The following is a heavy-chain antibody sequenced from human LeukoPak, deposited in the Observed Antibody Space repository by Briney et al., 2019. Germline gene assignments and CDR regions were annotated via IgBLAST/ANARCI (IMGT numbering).Heavy chain of an antibody. CDR1: GFTFSSYG. V-gene: IGHV3-30*02. CDR2: IRYDGSNK. Sequence: PGGSLRLSCAASGFTFSSYGMHWVRQAPGKGLEWVAFIRYDGSNKYYADSVKGRFTISRDNSKNTLYLQMNSLRAEDTAVYYCAKSGYCSSTSCYTGYFQHWGQGTLVTVSS. D-gene: IGHD2-2*02. J-gene: IGHJ1*01. CDR3: AKSGYCSSTSCYTGYFQH.